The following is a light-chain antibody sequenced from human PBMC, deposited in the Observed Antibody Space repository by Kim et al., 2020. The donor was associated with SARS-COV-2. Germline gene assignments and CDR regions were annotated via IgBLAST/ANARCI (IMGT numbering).Light chain of an antibody. J-gene: IGKJ1*01. CDR3: QQYSTYSPRA. V-gene: IGKV1-5*03. Sequence: DIQMTQSPSTLSASVGDRVTITCRASQSIGYSLAWYRQKPGKAPHLLIYTASTLQSGVPSRFSGSGSGTEFTLTISSLQPDDFATYYCQQYSTYSPRAFGQGTKVDIK. CDR2: TAS. CDR1: QSIGYS.